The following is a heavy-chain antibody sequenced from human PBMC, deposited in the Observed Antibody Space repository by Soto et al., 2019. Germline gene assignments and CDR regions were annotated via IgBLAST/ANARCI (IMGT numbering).Heavy chain of an antibody. J-gene: IGHJ4*02. D-gene: IGHD3-22*01. V-gene: IGHV1-3*01. Sequence: ASVKVSCKASGYTLTSYTIHWVRQAPGQRLEWMGWIYGGNGNTRYSQMFQDRVIITRDTTANTAYMELSSLISEDTAIYYCARARGYSDSPHEFDSWGQGTQVTVS. CDR1: GYTLTSYT. CDR3: ARARGYSDSPHEFDS. CDR2: IYGGNGNT.